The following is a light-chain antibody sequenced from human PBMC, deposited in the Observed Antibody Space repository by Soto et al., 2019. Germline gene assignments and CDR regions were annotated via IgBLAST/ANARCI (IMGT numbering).Light chain of an antibody. CDR3: QHYGTSPRYT. J-gene: IGKJ2*01. V-gene: IGKV3-20*01. Sequence: EVVLTQSPGTLSLSPGERATLSCRASQSVNSTYLAWYQQKPGQPPRVLIFGASIRATGVPDRFSGSGSGTDFPLTVSRLEPEDFAVYYCQHYGTSPRYTFGQGTTLEMK. CDR2: GAS. CDR1: QSVNSTY.